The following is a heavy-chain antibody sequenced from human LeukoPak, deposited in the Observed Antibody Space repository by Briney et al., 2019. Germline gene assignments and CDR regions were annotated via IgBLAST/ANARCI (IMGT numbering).Heavy chain of an antibody. CDR1: GGSFSGYY. CDR3: ARDLGLKFPVDY. J-gene: IGHJ4*02. CDR2: ISHSGST. Sequence: PSETLSLTCAVYGGSFSGYYWSWIRQPPGKGLEWIGEISHSGSTNYNPSLKSRVTISVDTSKNQFSLKLSSVTAADTAVYYCARDLGLKFPVDYWGQGTLVTVSS. V-gene: IGHV4-34*01.